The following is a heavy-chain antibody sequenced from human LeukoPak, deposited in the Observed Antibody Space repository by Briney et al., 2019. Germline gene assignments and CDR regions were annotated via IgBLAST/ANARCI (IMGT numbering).Heavy chain of an antibody. Sequence: ASVKVSCKSSGYTVTGYYMLWVRQAPGQGLEWMGWINPDSGGTNFAQKFQGRVTMTRDTSISTAYMELSRLRSDDTAVYYCARDDVLTGPHSGGGTSEEFDPWGQGTLVTVSS. CDR3: ARDDVLTGPHSGGGTSEEFDP. V-gene: IGHV1-2*02. J-gene: IGHJ5*02. CDR1: GYTVTGYY. CDR2: INPDSGGT. D-gene: IGHD3-9*01.